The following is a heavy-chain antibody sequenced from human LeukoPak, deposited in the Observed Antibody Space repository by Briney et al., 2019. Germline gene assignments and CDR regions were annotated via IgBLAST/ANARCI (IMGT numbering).Heavy chain of an antibody. CDR3: ARAEGLRDSSGYYYEYRGFEI. J-gene: IGHJ3*02. CDR1: GGSISSGSYY. D-gene: IGHD3-22*01. Sequence: SQTLSLTCTVSGGSISSGSYYWSWIRQPAGKGLDWIGRIYTSGSTEYNPSLKSRVTISVDTSKNQFSLKLTSVTAADMAVYYCARAEGLRDSSGYYYEYRGFEIWGQGTMVTVSS. CDR2: IYTSGST. V-gene: IGHV4-61*02.